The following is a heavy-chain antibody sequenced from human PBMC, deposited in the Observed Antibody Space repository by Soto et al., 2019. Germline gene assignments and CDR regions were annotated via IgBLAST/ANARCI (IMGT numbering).Heavy chain of an antibody. J-gene: IGHJ4*02. CDR1: GFTLSGYA. D-gene: IGHD5-12*01. V-gene: IGHV3-30-3*01. CDR3: ARDLEMATRTSDY. Sequence: QVQLVESGGGVVQPGRSLRLSCAASGFTLSGYAMHWVRQAPGTGLEGVAVISYDGSNKYYANSVKGRFTISRDNSKNTLYLQMNSLRAEDTGVYYCARDLEMATRTSDYWGQGTLVTVSS. CDR2: ISYDGSNK.